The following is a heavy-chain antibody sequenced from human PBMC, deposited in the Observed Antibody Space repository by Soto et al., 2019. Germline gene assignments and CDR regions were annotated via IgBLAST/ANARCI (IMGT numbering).Heavy chain of an antibody. CDR3: ARDHLTEDLRFLEWLPPYYYGMDV. Sequence: GGSLRLSCAASGFTVSSNYMSWVRQAPGKGLEWVSVIYSGGSTYYADSVKGRFTISRHNSKNTLYLQMNSLRAEDTAVYYCARDHLTEDLRFLEWLPPYYYGMDVWGQGTTVTVSS. D-gene: IGHD3-3*01. V-gene: IGHV3-53*04. CDR1: GFTVSSNY. CDR2: IYSGGST. J-gene: IGHJ6*02.